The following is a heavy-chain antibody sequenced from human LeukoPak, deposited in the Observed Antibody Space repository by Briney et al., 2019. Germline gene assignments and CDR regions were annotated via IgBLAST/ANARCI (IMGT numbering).Heavy chain of an antibody. D-gene: IGHD1-26*01. CDR1: GGSISSYY. CDR3: ARGLRDPREKAFDI. V-gene: IGHV4-4*07. J-gene: IGHJ3*02. CDR2: IYTSGST. Sequence: PSETLSLTCTVSGGSISSYYWSWIRQPAGKGLEWIGRIYTSGSTNYNPSLKSRVTISADLSTNQFSLNLSSVTAADTAVYFCARGLRDPREKAFDIWGQGTIVTVSS.